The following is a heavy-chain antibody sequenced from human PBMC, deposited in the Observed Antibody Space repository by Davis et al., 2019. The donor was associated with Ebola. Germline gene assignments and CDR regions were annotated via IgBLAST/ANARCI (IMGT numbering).Heavy chain of an antibody. Sequence: GESLKISCAASGFTVSSNYMSWVRQAPGKGLEWVSVIYSGGSTYYADSVKGRFTISRDNSKNTLYLQMNSLRAEDTAVYYCAKVRSSRGSSSYALRYWGQGTLVTVSS. CDR1: GFTVSSNY. D-gene: IGHD6-6*01. CDR2: IYSGGST. V-gene: IGHV3-66*02. J-gene: IGHJ4*02. CDR3: AKVRSSRGSSSYALRY.